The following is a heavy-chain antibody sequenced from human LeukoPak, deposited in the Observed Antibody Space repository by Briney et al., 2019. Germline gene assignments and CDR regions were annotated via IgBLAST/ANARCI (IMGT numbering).Heavy chain of an antibody. D-gene: IGHD6-6*01. CDR2: INPTSGGT. J-gene: IGHJ4*02. V-gene: IGHV1-2*02. CDR1: GYTFTSYG. CDR3: ARARVRAARPEDY. Sequence: ASVKVSCKASGYTFTSYGISWVRQAPGQGLEWMGWINPTSGGTKYAQKFQGRVTMTRDTSISTAYMELSRLRSDDTAVYYCARARVRAARPEDYWGQGTLVTVSS.